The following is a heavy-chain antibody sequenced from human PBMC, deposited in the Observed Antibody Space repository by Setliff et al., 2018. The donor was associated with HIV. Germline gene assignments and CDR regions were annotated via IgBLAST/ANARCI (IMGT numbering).Heavy chain of an antibody. CDR2: IYISGTT. CDR1: GGSINNYF. Sequence: SETLSLTCTVSGGSINNYFWSWIRQAPGKGLEWLGYIYISGTTNYNPSLKVRVTMFLDTSKNQFSLKLTSVTDADTAVYYCARRSIVGSTRGYYYYALDVWGQGTTVTVS. J-gene: IGHJ6*02. CDR3: ARRSIVGSTRGYYYYALDV. D-gene: IGHD1-26*01. V-gene: IGHV4-4*08.